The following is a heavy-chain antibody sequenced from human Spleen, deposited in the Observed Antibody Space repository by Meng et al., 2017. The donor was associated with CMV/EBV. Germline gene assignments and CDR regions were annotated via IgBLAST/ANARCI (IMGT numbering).Heavy chain of an antibody. D-gene: IGHD1-26*01. CDR1: GYTFTGYH. Sequence: ASVKVSCKASGYTFTGYHMHWVRQAPGQGLEWMGWINPNSGGTNYAQKFQGRVTMTRDTSISTAYMDLSRLTSDDTAVYYCARYLSGSSESTRHYYYGMDVWGQGTTVTVSS. J-gene: IGHJ6*02. CDR2: INPNSGGT. V-gene: IGHV1-2*02. CDR3: ARYLSGSSESTRHYYYGMDV.